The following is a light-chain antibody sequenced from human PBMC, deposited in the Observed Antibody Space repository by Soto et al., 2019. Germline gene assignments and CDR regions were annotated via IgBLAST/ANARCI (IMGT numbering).Light chain of an antibody. CDR1: ESISSW. Sequence: DIQMTQSPFTLYASVGDTVTITCRASESISSWLAWYQEKPGKAPNLLIYDASSLASGVPSRFSGSEAGTEFTLTISSLQPDDFATYYCQHCYGFSRTFGQGTKVDIK. J-gene: IGKJ1*01. CDR2: DAS. CDR3: QHCYGFSRT. V-gene: IGKV1-5*01.